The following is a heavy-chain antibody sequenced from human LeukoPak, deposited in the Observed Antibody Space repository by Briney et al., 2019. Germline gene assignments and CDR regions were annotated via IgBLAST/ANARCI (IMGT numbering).Heavy chain of an antibody. J-gene: IGHJ4*02. CDR3: AHRPNRYTKGWDTGYFDY. Sequence: ESGPTLVNPTQTLTLTCTFSGFSLTTYGVGVGWIRQPPGKALEWLAFVYWDDDNRYSPSLKSRLTVTKDTSKNQVVLTMTNMDSVDTATYYCAHRPNRYTKGWDTGYFDYWGQGSLVTVSS. CDR2: VYWDDDN. CDR1: GFSLTTYGVG. V-gene: IGHV2-5*02. D-gene: IGHD6-19*01.